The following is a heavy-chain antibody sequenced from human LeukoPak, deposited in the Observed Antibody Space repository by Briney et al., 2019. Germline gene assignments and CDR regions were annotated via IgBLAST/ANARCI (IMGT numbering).Heavy chain of an antibody. Sequence: PSETLSLTCTVSGGSISSYYWSWIRQPPGKGLEWIGEINHSGSTNYNPSLKSRVTISVDTSKNQFSLKLSSVTAADTAVYYCARGKYCSSTSCYLIFGSGSQPFDYWGQGTLVTVSS. J-gene: IGHJ4*02. CDR2: INHSGST. V-gene: IGHV4-34*01. D-gene: IGHD2-2*01. CDR1: GGSISSYY. CDR3: ARGKYCSSTSCYLIFGSGSQPFDY.